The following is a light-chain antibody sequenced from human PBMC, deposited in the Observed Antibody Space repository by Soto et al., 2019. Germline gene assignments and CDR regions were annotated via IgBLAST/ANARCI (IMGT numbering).Light chain of an antibody. CDR2: GAS. V-gene: IGKV3-20*01. Sequence: EIVLTQSPGSLSLSPRERATLSCRASQSVSSNHLAWYQQKPGQAPRLLIYGASRRATGIPDRFSGSGSGTDFTLTISILAPEDFAVYYGQQYGSSTYTFGQGTKVVIK. J-gene: IGKJ2*01. CDR3: QQYGSSTYT. CDR1: QSVSSNH.